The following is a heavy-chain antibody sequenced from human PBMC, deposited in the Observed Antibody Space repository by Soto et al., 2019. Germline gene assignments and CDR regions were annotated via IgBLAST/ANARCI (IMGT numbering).Heavy chain of an antibody. CDR2: IIPIFGTA. V-gene: IGHV1-69*13. CDR3: AREPGGYDASGNWFDP. Sequence: SVKVSCKASGGTFSSYAISWVRQAPGQGLEWMGGIIPIFGTANYAQKFQGRVTITADESTSTAYMELSSLRSEDTAVYYCAREPGGYDASGNWFDPWGQGTLVTVS. J-gene: IGHJ5*02. CDR1: GGTFSSYA. D-gene: IGHD5-12*01.